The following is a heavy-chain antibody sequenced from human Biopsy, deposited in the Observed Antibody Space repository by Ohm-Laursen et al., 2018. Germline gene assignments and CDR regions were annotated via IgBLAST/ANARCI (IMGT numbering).Heavy chain of an antibody. CDR2: IYSGGSP. CDR3: ARDLAVAGPGVYYFDS. V-gene: IGHV3-66*01. CDR1: GLSVSANY. D-gene: IGHD6-19*01. J-gene: IGHJ4*02. Sequence: SLRLSCTASGLSVSANYINWVRQAPGRGLEWVSGIYSGGSPHYVDSVRGRFTISRDSSMNTVYLQMNSLRDEDTAVYYCARDLAVAGPGVYYFDSWGQGTPVTV.